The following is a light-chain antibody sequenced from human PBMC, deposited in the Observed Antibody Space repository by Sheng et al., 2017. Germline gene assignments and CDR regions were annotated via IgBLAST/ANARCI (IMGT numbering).Light chain of an antibody. J-gene: IGLJ3*02. CDR3: QSADSSGSNRNLV. V-gene: IGLV3-25*03. CDR1: ALPKQY. Sequence: SYELTQPPSMTASPGQTARISCSGDALPKQYVYWYQQKPGQAPVVLIYKDSERASGIPERFSGSTSGTTVTLTISGVQAEDEADYYCQSADSSGSNRNLVFGGGTRLTVL. CDR2: KDS.